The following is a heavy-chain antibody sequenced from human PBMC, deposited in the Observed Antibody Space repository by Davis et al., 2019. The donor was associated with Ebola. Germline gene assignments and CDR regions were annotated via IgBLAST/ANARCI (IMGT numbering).Heavy chain of an antibody. J-gene: IGHJ5*02. CDR1: GYTFTSYA. Sequence: SVKVSCKASGYTFTSYAMNWVRQAPGQGLEWMGRIIPILGIANYAQKFQGRVTITADKSTSTAYMELSSLRSEDTAVYYCARDPLWTPSGRGWFDPWGQGTLVTVSS. D-gene: IGHD2-15*01. CDR3: ARDPLWTPSGRGWFDP. V-gene: IGHV1-69*04. CDR2: IIPILGIA.